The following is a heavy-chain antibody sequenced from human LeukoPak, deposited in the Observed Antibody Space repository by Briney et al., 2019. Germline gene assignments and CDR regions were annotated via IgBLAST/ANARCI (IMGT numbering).Heavy chain of an antibody. CDR2: ISYIGTT. Sequence: PSETLSLTCAVSGDSFSSHYWTWIRQPPGRGLEWIGYISYIGTTNYNPSLKSRVTISIDTSKNQFSLKLSSVTTADTAVYYCARDLVTVTKGFDIWGLGTTVRVSS. CDR3: ARDLVTVTKGFDI. D-gene: IGHD4-17*01. CDR1: GDSFSSHY. J-gene: IGHJ3*02. V-gene: IGHV4-59*11.